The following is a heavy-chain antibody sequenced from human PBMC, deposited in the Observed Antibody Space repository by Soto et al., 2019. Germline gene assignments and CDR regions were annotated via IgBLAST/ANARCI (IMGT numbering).Heavy chain of an antibody. CDR1: GGSISSGGYS. CDR2: IYHSGST. Sequence: PSETLSLTCAVSGGSISSGGYSWSWIRQPPGKGLEWIGYIYHSGSTYYNPSLKSRVTISVDRSKNQFSLKLSSVTAADTAVYYCARDGGSTASYYFDYWGQGTLVTVSS. D-gene: IGHD1-26*01. CDR3: ARDGGSTASYYFDY. J-gene: IGHJ4*02. V-gene: IGHV4-30-2*01.